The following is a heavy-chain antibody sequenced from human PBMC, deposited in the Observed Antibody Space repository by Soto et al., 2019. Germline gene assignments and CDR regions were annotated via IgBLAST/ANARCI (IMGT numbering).Heavy chain of an antibody. V-gene: IGHV4-34*01. CDR2: IKHSGSS. J-gene: IGHJ3*02. Sequence: PSETLSLTCAVYAGPFSHYYWNWIRQSPGQGLEWIGKIKHSGSSSYNPSLRSRVSLSLDMSKNQFSLTLSSVTAADTAGYYCARGGSSDWQVALDIWGQGTMVTVSS. CDR1: AGPFSHYY. D-gene: IGHD6-19*01. CDR3: ARGGSSDWQVALDI.